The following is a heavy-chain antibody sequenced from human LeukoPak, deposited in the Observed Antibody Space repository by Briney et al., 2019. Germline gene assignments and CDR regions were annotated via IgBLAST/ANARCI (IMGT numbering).Heavy chain of an antibody. CDR2: ISGSGDNT. CDR3: ARRTRGSSGGYFDY. V-gene: IGHV3-23*01. Sequence: SGGSLRLSCAASGFTFSTYGMSWVRQAPGKGLEWVSSISGSGDNTYYADSVKGRFTISRDNSKNTLHVQMNSLRAEDTAVYYCARRTRGSSGGYFDYWGQGTLVAVYS. J-gene: IGHJ4*02. CDR1: GFTFSTYG. D-gene: IGHD1-26*01.